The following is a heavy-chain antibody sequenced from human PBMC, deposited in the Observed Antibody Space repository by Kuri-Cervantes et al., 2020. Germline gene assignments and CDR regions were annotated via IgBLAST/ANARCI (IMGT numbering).Heavy chain of an antibody. V-gene: IGHV4-34*01. Sequence: SETLSLTCAVYGRSFNTYYWSWIRQSPGRGLEWIGEINHSGSTNYNPSLKSRVTISADTSENQFSLMLTSVTAADTAVYYCARVLPRGFNFPYGSNWLDPWGQGTLVTVSS. CDR1: GRSFNTYY. CDR2: INHSGST. CDR3: ARVLPRGFNFPYGSNWLDP. J-gene: IGHJ5*02. D-gene: IGHD2/OR15-2a*01.